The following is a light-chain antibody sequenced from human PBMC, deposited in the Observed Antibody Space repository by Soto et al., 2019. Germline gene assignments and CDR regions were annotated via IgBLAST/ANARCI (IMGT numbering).Light chain of an antibody. Sequence: IVLTQSPGTLSLSPGERATLSCRASQSVSNNYLAWYQQKPGQAPRLLIYGASNRATGIPDRFSGSGSGTDITLTTSRLEPEDFAVYHCQQYGSFSWPFGQGTRVYIX. V-gene: IGKV3-20*01. J-gene: IGKJ1*01. CDR3: QQYGSFSWP. CDR2: GAS. CDR1: QSVSNNY.